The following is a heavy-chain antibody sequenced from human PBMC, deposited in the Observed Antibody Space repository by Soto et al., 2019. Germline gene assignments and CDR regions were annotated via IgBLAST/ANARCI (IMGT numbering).Heavy chain of an antibody. Sequence: SQTLSLTCAISGDSVSSNSAAWNWIRQSPSRGLEWLGRTYYRSKWYNDYAVSVKSRITINPDTSKNQCSLQLNSVNPEDTAVYYCAREGWKGPAGDYYYYGMDVWGQGTTVTVSS. V-gene: IGHV6-1*01. J-gene: IGHJ6*02. CDR2: TYYRSKWYN. CDR1: GDSVSSNSAA. CDR3: AREGWKGPAGDYYYYGMDV. D-gene: IGHD6-19*01.